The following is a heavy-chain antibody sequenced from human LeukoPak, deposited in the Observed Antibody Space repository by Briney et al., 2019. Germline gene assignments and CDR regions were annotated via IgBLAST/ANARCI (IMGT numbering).Heavy chain of an antibody. D-gene: IGHD3-9*01. CDR3: ARLHYDVLTGPFDY. J-gene: IGHJ4*02. CDR2: IYYSGST. Sequence: NPSETLSLTCTVSGGSISSSSYYWGWIRQPPGKGLEWIGSIYYSGSTYYNPSLKSRVTISVDTSKNQFSLKLSSVTAADTAVYYCARLHYDVLTGPFDYWGRGTLVTVSS. V-gene: IGHV4-39*01. CDR1: GGSISSSSYY.